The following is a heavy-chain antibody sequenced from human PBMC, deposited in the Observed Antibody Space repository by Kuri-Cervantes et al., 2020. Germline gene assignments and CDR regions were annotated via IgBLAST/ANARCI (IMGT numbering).Heavy chain of an antibody. CDR1: GYTFSSYG. Sequence: ASVKGSCKSTGYTFSSYGLSWVRQAPGQGLEWMGWISGYNGDTKYAQKLQGRVTMTTDTSTSTAYMELRSLGSDDTAVYYCARSHHDFWRFDPWGQGTQVTVSS. CDR2: ISGYNGDT. V-gene: IGHV1-18*01. J-gene: IGHJ5*02. D-gene: IGHD3-3*01. CDR3: ARSHHDFWRFDP.